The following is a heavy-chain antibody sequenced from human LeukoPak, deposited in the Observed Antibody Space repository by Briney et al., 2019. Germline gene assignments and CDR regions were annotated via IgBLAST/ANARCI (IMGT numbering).Heavy chain of an antibody. V-gene: IGHV3-30*14. CDR2: IAADGRDK. CDR1: GFTFSSYA. J-gene: IGHJ4*02. Sequence: GGSLRLSCAASGFTFSSYAMHWVRQAPGEGLEWVAVIAADGRDKHYADSVKGRFTISRDNSKNTLVLQMNSLRADDTAVYYCARAPRGYSYGLTHFDYWGQGTLVTVSS. CDR3: ARAPRGYSYGLTHFDY. D-gene: IGHD5-18*01.